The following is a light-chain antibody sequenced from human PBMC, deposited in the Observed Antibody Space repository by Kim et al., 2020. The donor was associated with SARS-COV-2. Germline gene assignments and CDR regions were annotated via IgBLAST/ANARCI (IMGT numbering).Light chain of an antibody. Sequence: GQQLHSSCSGPRSTIGINIVHWYRQLPQTAPKLLIYSNSHRPSGVPDRLSGSKSGASASLAISGLQFEDESIYHCAAWDDGLNGLVFGGGTQLTVL. J-gene: IGLJ2*01. CDR2: SNS. CDR3: AAWDDGLNGLV. V-gene: IGLV1-44*01. CDR1: RSTIGINI.